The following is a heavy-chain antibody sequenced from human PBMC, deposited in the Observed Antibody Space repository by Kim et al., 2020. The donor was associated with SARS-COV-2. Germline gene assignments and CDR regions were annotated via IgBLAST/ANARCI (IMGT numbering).Heavy chain of an antibody. CDR3: ARTRTTYYYGSGSSSFDY. CDR2: IYYSGST. D-gene: IGHD3-10*01. Sequence: SETLSLTCTVSGGSISSYYWSWIRQPPGKGLEWIGYIYYSGSTNYNPSLKSRVTISVDTSKNQFSLKLSSVTAADTAVYYCARTRTTYYYGSGSSSFDYWGQGTLVTVSS. J-gene: IGHJ4*02. V-gene: IGHV4-59*13. CDR1: GGSISSYY.